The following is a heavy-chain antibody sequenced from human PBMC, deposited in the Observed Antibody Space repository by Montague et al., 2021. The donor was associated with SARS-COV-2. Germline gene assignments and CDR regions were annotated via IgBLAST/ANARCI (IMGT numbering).Heavy chain of an antibody. J-gene: IGHJ5*02. Sequence: SETLSLTCAVSGGSISGSNWWTWLRQPPGKGLEWIGEILHSGSTNYISSLKSRVTISVDKSKNQFSLKLTSLTAADTAVYYCARDFRGAYYFFDPWGQGALVTVSS. CDR3: ARDFRGAYYFFDP. D-gene: IGHD4/OR15-4a*01. V-gene: IGHV4-4*02. CDR1: GGSISGSNW. CDR2: ILHSGST.